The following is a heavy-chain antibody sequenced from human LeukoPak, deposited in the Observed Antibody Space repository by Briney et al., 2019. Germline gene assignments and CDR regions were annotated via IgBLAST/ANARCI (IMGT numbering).Heavy chain of an antibody. CDR3: ARDSGWSSDY. Sequence: GGSLRLSCAASGFTFSDHSMNWVRQAPGKGLEWVSYITPDSKSIYYVDSVKGRFTISRDNAKHSLYLQMNNLRDEDTAVYYCARDSGWSSDYWGQGTLVTVSS. J-gene: IGHJ4*02. V-gene: IGHV3-48*02. CDR2: ITPDSKSI. D-gene: IGHD6-25*01. CDR1: GFTFSDHS.